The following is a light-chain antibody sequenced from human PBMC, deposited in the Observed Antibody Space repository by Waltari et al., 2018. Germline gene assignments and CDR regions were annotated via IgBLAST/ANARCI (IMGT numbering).Light chain of an antibody. CDR3: QQYYTYPRT. Sequence: AIQMTQSPSSLAASTGDRVKITCRASQGISSYLAWYQQKPWKAPKLLMYATSTMQSGVPSRFSGSGSGTDFTLTISCLQSEDFATYYCQQYYTYPRTFGQGTKVET. J-gene: IGKJ1*01. V-gene: IGKV1-8*01. CDR2: ATS. CDR1: QGISSY.